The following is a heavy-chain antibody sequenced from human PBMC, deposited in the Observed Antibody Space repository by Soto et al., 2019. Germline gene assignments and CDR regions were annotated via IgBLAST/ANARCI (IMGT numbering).Heavy chain of an antibody. CDR3: ARRDPHGYSSTNFDY. V-gene: IGHV5-10-1*01. Sequence: PSFQGHVTISADKSISTAYLQWSSLKASDTAMYYCARRDPHGYSSTNFDYWGQGTLVTVSS. J-gene: IGHJ4*02. D-gene: IGHD6-13*01.